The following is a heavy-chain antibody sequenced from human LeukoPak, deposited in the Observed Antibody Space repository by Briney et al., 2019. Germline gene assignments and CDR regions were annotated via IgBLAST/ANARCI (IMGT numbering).Heavy chain of an antibody. V-gene: IGHV3-33*01. D-gene: IGHD2/OR15-2a*01. CDR2: AYGDGTDK. Sequence: GGSLRLSCAASGFTFNRYGMHWVRQAPGKGLEWVAVAYGDGTDKYYADSVKGRFTISKDLSQNRLYMQMNSLRAEDAAMYYCATGGRFYYYLWGQGTLVTVSS. CDR1: GFTFNRYG. CDR3: ATGGRFYYYL. J-gene: IGHJ4*02.